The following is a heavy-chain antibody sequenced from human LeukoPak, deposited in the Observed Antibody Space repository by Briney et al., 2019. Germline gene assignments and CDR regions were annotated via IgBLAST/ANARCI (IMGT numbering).Heavy chain of an antibody. J-gene: IGHJ5*02. Sequence: PSETLSLTCAVYGGSFSGYYWSWIRQPPGKGLEWIGYIYYSGSTNYNPSLKSRVTISVDTSKNQFSLKLSSVTAADTAVYYCARVLEGYSSSWSRFDPWGQGTLVTVSS. D-gene: IGHD6-13*01. CDR1: GGSFSGYY. CDR3: ARVLEGYSSSWSRFDP. CDR2: IYYSGST. V-gene: IGHV4-59*01.